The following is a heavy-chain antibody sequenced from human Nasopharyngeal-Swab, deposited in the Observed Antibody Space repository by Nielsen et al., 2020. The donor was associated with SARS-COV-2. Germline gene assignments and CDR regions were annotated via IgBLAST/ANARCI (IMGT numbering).Heavy chain of an antibody. CDR2: INPSGGGT. V-gene: IGHV1-46*01. CDR1: GYTFTTYY. CDR3: ARMTYFHGYYAMDV. J-gene: IGHJ6*02. Sequence: ASVKVSCKASGYTFTTYYIHWVRQAPGQGLEWMGIINPSGGGTNYAQKFKGRATMTGDTSTGTVYMELTSLISEDTAVYYCARMTYFHGYYAMDVWGQGTTVTVSS. D-gene: IGHD3-10*01.